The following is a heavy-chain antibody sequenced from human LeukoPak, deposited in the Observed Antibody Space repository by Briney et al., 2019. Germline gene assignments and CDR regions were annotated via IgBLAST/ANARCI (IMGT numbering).Heavy chain of an antibody. V-gene: IGHV1-18*01. D-gene: IGHD3-10*01. J-gene: IGHJ4*02. Sequence: ASVKVSCKASGYTFTSYGISWVRQAPGQGLEWMGWTSAYNGNTNYAKRFQGRVTMTTDTSTSTAYLELRSLRSDDTAVYHCARDPPPNYGHLGFDYWGQGTLVTVSS. CDR2: TSAYNGNT. CDR1: GYTFTSYG. CDR3: ARDPPPNYGHLGFDY.